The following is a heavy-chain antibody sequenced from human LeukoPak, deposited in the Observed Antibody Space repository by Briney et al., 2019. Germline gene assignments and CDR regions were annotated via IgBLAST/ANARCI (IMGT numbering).Heavy chain of an antibody. CDR2: IKQDGSEK. D-gene: IGHD5-18*01. J-gene: IGHJ4*02. CDR3: ARDRPGYSYGYPQDS. CDR1: GFTLNNYW. Sequence: GGSLRLSCAASGFTLNNYWMSWVRQAPGKGLEWVANIKQDGSEKYYVDSVKGRFTISRDNAKNSVYLQMHILRAEDTAVYYCARDRPGYSYGYPQDSWGQGTLVTVSS. V-gene: IGHV3-7*01.